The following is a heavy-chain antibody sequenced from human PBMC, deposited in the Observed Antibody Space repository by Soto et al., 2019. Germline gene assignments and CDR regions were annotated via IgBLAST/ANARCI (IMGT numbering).Heavy chain of an antibody. D-gene: IGHD5-18*01. V-gene: IGHV3-23*01. J-gene: IGHJ6*02. Sequence: HPGGSLRLSCAGSGFTFSRYAMNWVRQAPGKGLEWVSIISSRGDRTSYAESVKGRFTISRDDSKNTLFLHMNSLGAEDTAVYYCAKETGYSYGFQPNALDVWGQGTTVTVSS. CDR3: AKETGYSYGFQPNALDV. CDR2: ISSRGDRT. CDR1: GFTFSRYA.